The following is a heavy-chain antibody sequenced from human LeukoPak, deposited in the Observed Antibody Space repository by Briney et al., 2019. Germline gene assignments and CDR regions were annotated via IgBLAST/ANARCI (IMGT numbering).Heavy chain of an antibody. V-gene: IGHV3-53*01. CDR2: IYSAGST. CDR3: ARANSATIPGVDP. CDR1: GFTVSSNY. Sequence: GGSLRLSCVVSGFTVSSNYMSWVRQAPGKGLEWVSIIYSAGSTFYADSVKGRFTISRDNSKNTAYLQMNSLRAEDTAVYYCARANSATIPGVDPWGQGTLVTVSS. J-gene: IGHJ5*02. D-gene: IGHD1-26*01.